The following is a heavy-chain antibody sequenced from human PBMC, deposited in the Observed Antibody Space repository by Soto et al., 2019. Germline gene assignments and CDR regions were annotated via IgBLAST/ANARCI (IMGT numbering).Heavy chain of an antibody. D-gene: IGHD3-3*01. V-gene: IGHV1-46*01. CDR3: ASLIGVDVLRDY. CDR2: IDPDGGST. CDR1: GYNFASYY. J-gene: IGHJ4*02. Sequence: QVQLVQSGAEVKKPGASVKVFCMASGYNFASYYMHWVRQAPGQGPEWMGIIDPDGGSTSYAQKFQGRVSMTSDTSTSTIYMELSSLRSEDTAVYYCASLIGVDVLRDYWGQGTLVTVSS.